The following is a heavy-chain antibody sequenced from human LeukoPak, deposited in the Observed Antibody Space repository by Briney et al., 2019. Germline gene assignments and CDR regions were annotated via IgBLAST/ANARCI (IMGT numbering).Heavy chain of an antibody. CDR1: GFTFSSYW. V-gene: IGHV3-48*01. CDR3: ARSDCSDGTCKEGGGY. D-gene: IGHD2-15*01. J-gene: IGHJ4*02. Sequence: GGSLRLSCAASGFTFSSYWMSWVRQAPGKGLEWVSYISISSSTIYYADSVKGRFTISRDNAKNSLYLQMNSLRAEDTAVYYCARSDCSDGTCKEGGGYWGQGTLVTVSS. CDR2: ISISSSTI.